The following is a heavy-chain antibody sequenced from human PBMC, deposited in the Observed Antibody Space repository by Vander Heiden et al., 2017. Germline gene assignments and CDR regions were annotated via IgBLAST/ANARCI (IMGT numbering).Heavy chain of an antibody. Sequence: QVQLQQWGAGLLQPSETLSLTCAVYGGSFSGYYWSWLRQPPGKGLEWIGEINHSGSTNYNPSLKSRVTISVDTSKNQFSLKLSSVTAADTAVYYCARVAGSPPVVVTAIRAGDAFDIWGQGTMVTVSS. J-gene: IGHJ3*02. CDR3: ARVAGSPPVVVTAIRAGDAFDI. D-gene: IGHD2-21*02. CDR1: GGSFSGYY. CDR2: INHSGST. V-gene: IGHV4-34*01.